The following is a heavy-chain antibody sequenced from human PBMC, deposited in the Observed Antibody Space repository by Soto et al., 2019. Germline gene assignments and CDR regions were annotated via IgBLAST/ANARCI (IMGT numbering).Heavy chain of an antibody. D-gene: IGHD4-4*01. CDR3: AKSRGDSWTTYFFDY. V-gene: IGHV3-23*01. Sequence: PGGSLRPSCAASGFTFSSYSLSCLRQAPGKGLEWVSGISGSGQTTHYRDSVKGRFTISRDNFRNTLYLQVNSLRADDTAVYFCAKSRGDSWTTYFFDYWGQGALVTVSS. CDR2: ISGSGQTT. CDR1: GFTFSSYS. J-gene: IGHJ4*02.